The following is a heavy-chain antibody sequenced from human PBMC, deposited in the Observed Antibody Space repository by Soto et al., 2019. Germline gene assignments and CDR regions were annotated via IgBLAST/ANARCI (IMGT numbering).Heavy chain of an antibody. CDR2: MNPNSGNT. CDR3: AREVIGCNDP. V-gene: IGHV1-8*01. Sequence: QVQLVQSGAEVKKPGASVKVSCKASGYTFTSYDINWVRQATGQGLEWMGWMNPNSGNTGYAQKSQGRFTMNRNPSLSTAYMELSSLRSEDPAVYSCAREVIGCNDPWGQGTLVTVSS. D-gene: IGHD3-10*01. J-gene: IGHJ5*02. CDR1: GYTFTSYD.